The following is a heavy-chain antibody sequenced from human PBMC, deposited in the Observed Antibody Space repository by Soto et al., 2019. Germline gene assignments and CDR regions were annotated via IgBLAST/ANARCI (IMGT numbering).Heavy chain of an antibody. V-gene: IGHV4-31*03. CDR2: IYYSGNT. Sequence: QVQLQESGPGLVKPSQTLSLTCTVSGGSISSGYYWSWIRQHPGKDLEWIGYIYYSGNTKYNPSLKSRVTISVDTSKNQFSLKLSSVPAADTAVYYCARGFGEFSAFDIWGQGTMVTVSS. CDR3: ARGFGEFSAFDI. J-gene: IGHJ3*02. CDR1: GGSISSGYY. D-gene: IGHD3-10*01.